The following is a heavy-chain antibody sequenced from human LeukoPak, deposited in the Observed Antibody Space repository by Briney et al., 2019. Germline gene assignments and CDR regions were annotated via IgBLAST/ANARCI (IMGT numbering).Heavy chain of an antibody. J-gene: IGHJ3*02. CDR2: IYSGGNT. CDR3: ARERPYGSGNYHAFDI. V-gene: IGHV3-66*01. D-gene: IGHD3-10*01. Sequence: GGSLRLSCAASGFTFSSYSMNWVRQAPGKGLEWVSVIYSGGNTYYADSVKGRFTISRDNSKNTLYLQMSTLGAEDTAVYYCARERPYGSGNYHAFDIWGQGTMVTVSS. CDR1: GFTFSSYS.